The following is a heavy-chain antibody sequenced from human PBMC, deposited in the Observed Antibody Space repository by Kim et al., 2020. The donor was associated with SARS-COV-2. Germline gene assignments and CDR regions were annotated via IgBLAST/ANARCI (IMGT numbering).Heavy chain of an antibody. Sequence: GGSLRLSCAASGFTVSSNYMSWVRQAPGKGLEWVSVIYSGGSTYYADSVKGRFTISRDNSKNTLYLQMNSLRAEDTAVYYCARDGDLPRYCSGGSCYQAPCWYFDLWGRGTLVTVSS. CDR1: GFTVSSNY. CDR3: ARDGDLPRYCSGGSCYQAPCWYFDL. CDR2: IYSGGST. J-gene: IGHJ2*01. D-gene: IGHD2-15*01. V-gene: IGHV3-53*01.